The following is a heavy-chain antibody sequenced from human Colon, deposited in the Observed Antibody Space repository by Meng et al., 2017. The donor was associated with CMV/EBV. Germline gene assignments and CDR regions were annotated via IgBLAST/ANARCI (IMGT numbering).Heavy chain of an antibody. CDR3: ARGAAAADELDY. CDR2: IRNKANSYTT. J-gene: IGHJ4*02. Sequence: GESLKISCAASGFTFSDHYMDWVRQAPGKGLEWVGRIRNKANSYTTEYAASVKGRFTISRDDSKNSVYLQMNSLKTEDTAVYYCARGAAAADELDYWGQGTLVTVSS. D-gene: IGHD6-13*01. CDR1: GFTFSDHY. V-gene: IGHV3-72*01.